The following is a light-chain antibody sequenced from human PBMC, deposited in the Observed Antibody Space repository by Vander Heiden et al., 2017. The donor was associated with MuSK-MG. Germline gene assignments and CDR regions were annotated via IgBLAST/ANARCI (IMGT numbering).Light chain of an antibody. V-gene: IGLV2-23*02. J-gene: IGLJ2*01. CDR3: CSYAGRTTFII. CDR2: EVT. CDR1: SRQVGSLNL. Sequence: QSALTQPAPGSWSPGQSNTISCTGSSRQVGSLNLVSCYQQHPGKAPKLLIYEVTRRPSGVSNPFSGSKSGHPASLTISGLQAEDEAAYYCCSYAGRTTFIIFGGGTKLTVL.